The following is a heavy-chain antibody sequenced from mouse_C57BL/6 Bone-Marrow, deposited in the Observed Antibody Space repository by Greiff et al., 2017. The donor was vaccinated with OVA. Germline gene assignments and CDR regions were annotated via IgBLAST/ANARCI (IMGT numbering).Heavy chain of an antibody. CDR2: IDPEDGAT. V-gene: IGHV14-2*01. J-gene: IGHJ3*01. Sequence: VQLQQSGAELVKPGASVKLSCTASGFNIKDYYMHWVKQRTEKGLEWIGRIDPEDGATKYAQKFQGKATITAAKSSNTAYLQRISLTSEDTAVYYCASLYYYGSSLWGQGTLVTVSA. CDR3: ASLYYYGSSL. D-gene: IGHD1-1*01. CDR1: GFNIKDYY.